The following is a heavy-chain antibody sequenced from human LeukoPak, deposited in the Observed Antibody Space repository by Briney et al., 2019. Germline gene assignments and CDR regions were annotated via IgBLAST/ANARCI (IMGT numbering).Heavy chain of an antibody. CDR2: ISYDGSNK. V-gene: IGHV3-30*04. J-gene: IGHJ4*02. CDR1: GFTFSSYA. D-gene: IGHD6-6*01. Sequence: PGGSLRLSCAASGFTFSSYAMHWVRQAPGKGLEWVAVISYDGSNKYYADSVKGRFTISRDNFKNTLYLQMNSLRAEDTAVYYCAGGGSIADYWGQGTLVTVSS. CDR3: AGGGSIADY.